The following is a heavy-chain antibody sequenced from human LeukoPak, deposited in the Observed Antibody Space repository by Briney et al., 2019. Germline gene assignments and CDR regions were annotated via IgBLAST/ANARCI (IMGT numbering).Heavy chain of an antibody. D-gene: IGHD2-15*01. CDR2: ISYDGSNK. CDR1: GFTFSSYA. CDR3: AGGLGYLQNYGMDV. Sequence: GGPLRLSCAASGFTFSSYAMHWVRQAPGKGLEWVAVISYDGSNKYYADSVKGRFTISRDNSKNTLYLQMNSLRAEDTAVYYCAGGLGYLQNYGMDVWGQGTTVTVSS. V-gene: IGHV3-30-3*01. J-gene: IGHJ6*02.